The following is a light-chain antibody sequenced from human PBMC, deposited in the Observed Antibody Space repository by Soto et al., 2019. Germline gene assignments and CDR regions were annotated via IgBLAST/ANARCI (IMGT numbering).Light chain of an antibody. CDR2: LSSDGSH. CDR3: QTWDTGARVV. J-gene: IGLJ2*01. V-gene: IGLV4-69*01. CDR1: SGHSSYA. Sequence: QLVLTQSPSASASLGASVKLTCTLSSGHSSYAIAWHQQQPEKGPRYLMKLSSDGSHSKGDGIPDRFSGSSSGAERYLTICSLQSEDEADYYCQTWDTGARVVFGGGTKLTVL.